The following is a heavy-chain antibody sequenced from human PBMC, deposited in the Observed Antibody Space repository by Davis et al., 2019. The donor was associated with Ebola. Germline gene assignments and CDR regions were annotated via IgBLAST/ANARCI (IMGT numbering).Heavy chain of an antibody. V-gene: IGHV1-18*01. Sequence: ASVKVSCKASGYTFTSYGISWVRQAPGQGLEWMGWISAYNGSTNYAQKLQGRVTMTTDTSTSTAYMELRSLRSDDTAVYYCAKTYSSGWYHRPYFDYWGQGTLVTVSS. J-gene: IGHJ4*02. CDR3: AKTYSSGWYHRPYFDY. CDR1: GYTFTSYG. D-gene: IGHD6-19*01. CDR2: ISAYNGST.